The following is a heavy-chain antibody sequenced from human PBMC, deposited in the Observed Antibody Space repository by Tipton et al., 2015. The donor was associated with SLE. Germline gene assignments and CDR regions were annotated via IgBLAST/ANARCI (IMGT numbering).Heavy chain of an antibody. V-gene: IGHV4-39*07. Sequence: LRLSCTVSGDTIDGNTYFWDWIRQPPGKGLMLIGSISYSGATSYNPSLKSRVTISVDTSKNHFSLSLISVTAADTAVYYCARLTPWGCDYWGPGMLVTVSS. J-gene: IGHJ4*02. CDR2: ISYSGAT. D-gene: IGHD7-27*01. CDR3: ARLTPWGCDY. CDR1: GDTIDGNTYF.